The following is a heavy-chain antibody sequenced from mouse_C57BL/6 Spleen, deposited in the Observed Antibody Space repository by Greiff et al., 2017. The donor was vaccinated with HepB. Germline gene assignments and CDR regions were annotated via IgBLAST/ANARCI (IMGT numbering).Heavy chain of an antibody. CDR2: IDPSDSYT. Sequence: QVQLQQPGAELVKPGASVKLSCKASGYTFTSYWMQWVKQRPGQGLEWIGEIDPSDSYTNYNQKFKGKATLTVDTSSSTAYMQLSSLTSEDSAVYYCARRGTGYYFDYWGQGTTLTVSS. D-gene: IGHD3-3*01. J-gene: IGHJ2*01. CDR3: ARRGTGYYFDY. V-gene: IGHV1-50*01. CDR1: GYTFTSYW.